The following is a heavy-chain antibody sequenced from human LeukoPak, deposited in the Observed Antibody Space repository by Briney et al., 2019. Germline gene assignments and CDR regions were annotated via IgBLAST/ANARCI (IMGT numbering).Heavy chain of an antibody. CDR1: GGTFSSNA. V-gene: IGHV1-69*05. CDR2: IIPIFGTA. CDR3: ARDAEVMWGYYYYYYMDV. J-gene: IGHJ6*03. D-gene: IGHD3-16*01. Sequence: EASVKVSCKASGGTFSSNASSWVRQDPGPGLEWMGRIIPIFGTANYAQKFQGRVTITTDESTSTAYMELSSLRSEDTAVYYCARDAEVMWGYYYYYYMDVWGKGTTVTVSS.